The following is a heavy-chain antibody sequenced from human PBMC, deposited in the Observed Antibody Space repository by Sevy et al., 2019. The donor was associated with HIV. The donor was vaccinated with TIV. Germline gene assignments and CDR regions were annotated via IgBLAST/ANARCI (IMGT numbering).Heavy chain of an antibody. D-gene: IGHD2-8*01. Sequence: GESPKISCAASGFTFSKYSMSWVRQPPGKGLEWVSTLSFGCGEINYADSVKGRFTISRDNSKSSVYLQMNNLRPEDTAVYYCAREGCTKPHDYWGQGTLVTVS. CDR2: LSFGCGEI. CDR3: AREGCTKPHDY. V-gene: IGHV3-23*01. CDR1: GFTFSKYS. J-gene: IGHJ4*02.